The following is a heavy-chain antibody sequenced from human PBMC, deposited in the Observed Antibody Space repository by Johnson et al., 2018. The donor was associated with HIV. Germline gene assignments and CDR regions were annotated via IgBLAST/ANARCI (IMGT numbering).Heavy chain of an antibody. CDR1: GFTFSSYG. CDR3: AKDERRRSPPSGSYSRSGRLDAFDI. CDR2: IWYDGSNK. Sequence: QVQLVESGGGVVQPGRSLRLSCAASGFTFSSYGMHWVRQAPGKGLEWVAVIWYDGSNKYYADSVKGRFTISRDNSKNTLYLQMNSLRAEDTAVYYCAKDERRRSPPSGSYSRSGRLDAFDIWGQGTMVTVSS. D-gene: IGHD1-26*01. V-gene: IGHV3-33*06. J-gene: IGHJ3*02.